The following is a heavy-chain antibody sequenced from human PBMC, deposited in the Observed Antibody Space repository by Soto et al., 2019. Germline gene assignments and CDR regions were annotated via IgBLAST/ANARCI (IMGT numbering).Heavy chain of an antibody. CDR1: ELTFSSFW. V-gene: IGHV3-7*05. Sequence: EVQVVESGGGLVQPGGSLRVSCAASELTFSSFWLSWVRQAPGKGLEWVADINEDRTETYNADAVKGRFTISRENANNSLYLHMTLVRAGDTAAYFCAKCPMVRTFQYGMDVWGQGTTVNAAS. D-gene: IGHD2-8*01. CDR2: INEDRTET. CDR3: AKCPMVRTFQYGMDV. J-gene: IGHJ6*02.